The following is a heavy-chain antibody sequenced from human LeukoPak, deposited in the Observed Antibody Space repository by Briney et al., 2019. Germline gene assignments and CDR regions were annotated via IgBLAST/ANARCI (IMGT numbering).Heavy chain of an antibody. J-gene: IGHJ4*02. V-gene: IGHV3-74*01. CDR2: INSDGSST. CDR3: ARGYNYGSHFDY. Sequence: PGGSLRLSCAASGFTFSRYWMHWVRQAPGKGLVWVSRINSDGSSTTYADSVKGRFTISRDNAKNSLYLQMNSLRAEDTAVYYCARGYNYGSHFDYWGQGTLVTVSS. D-gene: IGHD1-1*01. CDR1: GFTFSRYW.